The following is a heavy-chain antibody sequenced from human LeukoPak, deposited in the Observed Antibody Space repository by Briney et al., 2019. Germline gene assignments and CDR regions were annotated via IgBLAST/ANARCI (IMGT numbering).Heavy chain of an antibody. CDR2: IRYDGSNK. Sequence: PGGSLRLSCAASGFTFSSYGMHWVRQAPGKGLGWVAFIRYDGSNKYYADSVKGRFTISGDNSKNTLYLQMNSLRAEDTAVYYCAKDRYQLPYRALDYWGQGTLVTVSS. J-gene: IGHJ4*02. CDR3: AKDRYQLPYRALDY. CDR1: GFTFSSYG. V-gene: IGHV3-30*02. D-gene: IGHD2-2*01.